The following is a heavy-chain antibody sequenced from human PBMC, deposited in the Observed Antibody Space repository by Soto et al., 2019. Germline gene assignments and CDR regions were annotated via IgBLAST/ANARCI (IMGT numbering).Heavy chain of an antibody. CDR1: GYSFTSYW. Sequence: GESLKISCKGSGYSFTSYWISWVRQMPCKCLEWMWSIDPSDSYTNYSPSFQGHVTISADKSISTAYLQWSSLKASDTAMYYCARHAGYYDSSGYPEYFQHWGQGTLVTVSS. J-gene: IGHJ1*01. D-gene: IGHD3-22*01. CDR2: IDPSDSYT. CDR3: ARHAGYYDSSGYPEYFQH. V-gene: IGHV5-10-1*01.